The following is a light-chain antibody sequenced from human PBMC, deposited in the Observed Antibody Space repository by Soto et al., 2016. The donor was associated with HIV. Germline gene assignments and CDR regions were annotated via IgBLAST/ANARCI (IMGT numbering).Light chain of an antibody. CDR2: KAS. Sequence: DIQMTQSPSTLSASVGDRVTITCRASQSISTWLAWYQQKPGKAPKLLIYKASNLESGVPSRFSGSGSGTEFTLTISSLQPDDFATYYCQQYNSYPWTFGQGT. V-gene: IGKV1-5*03. CDR3: QQYNSYPWT. CDR1: QSISTW. J-gene: IGKJ1*01.